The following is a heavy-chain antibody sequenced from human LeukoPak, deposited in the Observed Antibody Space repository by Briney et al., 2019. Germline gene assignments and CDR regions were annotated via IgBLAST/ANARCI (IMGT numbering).Heavy chain of an antibody. CDR2: IYSGGST. V-gene: IGHV3-66*01. J-gene: IGHJ4*02. Sequence: GGSLRLSCAASGFTVSSYAMSWVRQAPGKGLEWVSVIYSGGSTYYADSVKGRFTISRDNSKNTLYLQMNSLRAEDTAVYYCATLTGVYSSGWLDYWGQGTLVTVSS. CDR3: ATLTGVYSSGWLDY. D-gene: IGHD6-19*01. CDR1: GFTVSSYA.